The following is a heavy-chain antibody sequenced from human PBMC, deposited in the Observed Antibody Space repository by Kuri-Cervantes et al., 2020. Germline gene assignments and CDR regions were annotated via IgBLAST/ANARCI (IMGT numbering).Heavy chain of an antibody. J-gene: IGHJ3*02. V-gene: IGHV3-11*04. CDR1: GFTFSDYY. CDR3: ARDEVATKNAFDI. Sequence: GESLKISCAASGFTFSDYYMSWIRQAPGKGLEWVSYISSSGSTIYYADSVKGRFTISRDNAKNSLYLQMNSLRAEDTAVYYCARDEVATKNAFDIWGQGTMVTVSS. CDR2: ISSSGSTI. D-gene: IGHD5-12*01.